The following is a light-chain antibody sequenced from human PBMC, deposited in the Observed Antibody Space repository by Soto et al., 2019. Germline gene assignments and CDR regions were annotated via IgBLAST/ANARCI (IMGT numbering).Light chain of an antibody. CDR2: DVS. J-gene: IGLJ1*01. CDR1: SSDVGGYNY. V-gene: IGLV2-11*01. CDR3: CSYVGRNTYV. Sequence: QSALTQPRSASGSTGQSITISCTGPSSDVGGYNYVSWYQQHPAKAPKLIIFDVSKRPSGVPNRFSGSKSGNTASLTISGLRAEDEADYYCCSYVGRNTYVFGTGTKLTVL.